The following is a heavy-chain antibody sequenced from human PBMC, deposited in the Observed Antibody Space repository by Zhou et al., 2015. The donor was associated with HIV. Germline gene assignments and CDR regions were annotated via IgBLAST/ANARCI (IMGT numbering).Heavy chain of an antibody. J-gene: IGHJ3*02. CDR3: ASTMPRDGYNGYSQSDAFDI. D-gene: IGHD5-24*01. CDR2: ITPFNGNT. Sequence: QFVQSGPAVREPGSSVKVSCRTPTGTLNIYGISWVRQVPGQALEWMGWITPFNGNTNYAQKFQDRVTITRDRSMSTAYMELSSLRSEDTAMYYCASTMPRDGYNGYSQSDAFDIWGQGTMVTSLQ. CDR1: TGTLNIYG. V-gene: IGHV1-45*02.